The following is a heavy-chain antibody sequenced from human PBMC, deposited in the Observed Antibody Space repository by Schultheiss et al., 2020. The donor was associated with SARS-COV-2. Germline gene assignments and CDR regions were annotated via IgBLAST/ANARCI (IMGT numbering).Heavy chain of an antibody. Sequence: SETLSLTCTVSGGSISSGGYYWSWIRQHPGKGLEWIGYIYYSGSTNYNPSLKSRVTISVDTSKNQFSLKLSSVTAADTAVYYCARGREGADGLDYWGQGTLVTVSS. CDR3: ARGREGADGLDY. V-gene: IGHV4-31*03. CDR2: IYYSGST. J-gene: IGHJ4*02. CDR1: GGSISSGGYY.